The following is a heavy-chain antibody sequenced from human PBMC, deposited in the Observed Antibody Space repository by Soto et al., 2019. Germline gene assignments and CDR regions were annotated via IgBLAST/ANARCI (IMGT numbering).Heavy chain of an antibody. V-gene: IGHV3-23*01. Sequence: GGSLILSCAASGFTFSSYAMSWVRQAPGKGLEWVSAISGSGGSTYYADSVKGRFTISRDNSKNTLYLQMNSLRAEDTAVYYWAKDQGSAQDYYYYYGMDVWGQGTTVTVSS. CDR3: AKDQGSAQDYYYYYGMDV. CDR2: ISGSGGST. CDR1: GFTFSSYA. J-gene: IGHJ6*02. D-gene: IGHD6-6*01.